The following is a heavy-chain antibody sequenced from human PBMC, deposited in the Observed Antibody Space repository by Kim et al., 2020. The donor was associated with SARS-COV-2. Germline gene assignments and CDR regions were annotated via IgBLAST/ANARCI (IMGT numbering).Heavy chain of an antibody. V-gene: IGHV3-9*01. D-gene: IGHD2-21*01. Sequence: GGSLRLSCEVSGLTFDDYAMHWVRQAPGKGLEWVSGIYCNGDSIDYADSVKGRFTISRDNARNSLYLQMHSLKLEDTAFYYCVKDGVGVISPLFVNWGHGALFTVSS. CDR3: VKDGVGVISPLFVN. CDR1: GLTFDDYA. CDR2: IYCNGDSI. J-gene: IGHJ1*01.